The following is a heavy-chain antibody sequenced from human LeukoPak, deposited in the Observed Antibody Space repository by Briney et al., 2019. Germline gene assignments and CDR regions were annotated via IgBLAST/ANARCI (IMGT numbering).Heavy chain of an antibody. Sequence: SETLSVTRAVSGYSISSGYYWAWIRQPPGKGLEWIGNIYHSGSTYYNPSLKSRDTISVDTSKNQFSLKLSSVTAADTAVYYCARDDMVRGIKYYYYGMDVWGKGTTVTVSS. V-gene: IGHV4-38-2*02. J-gene: IGHJ6*04. D-gene: IGHD3-10*01. CDR2: IYHSGST. CDR1: GYSISSGYY. CDR3: ARDDMVRGIKYYYYGMDV.